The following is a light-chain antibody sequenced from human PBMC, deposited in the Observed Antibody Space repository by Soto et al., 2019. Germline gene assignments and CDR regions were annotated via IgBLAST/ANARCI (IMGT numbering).Light chain of an antibody. CDR3: SSYRDTDTLLI. Sequence: QSALTQPASVSGSLGQSITLSCTGTSSDIGGYSYVSWYQQSPGKAPKLTIFEVRDRPLGVSDRFSGSKSGNTASLTISGLRAEDEATYYCSSYRDTDTLLIFGGGTQLTVL. J-gene: IGLJ2*01. V-gene: IGLV2-14*01. CDR1: SSDIGGYSY. CDR2: EVR.